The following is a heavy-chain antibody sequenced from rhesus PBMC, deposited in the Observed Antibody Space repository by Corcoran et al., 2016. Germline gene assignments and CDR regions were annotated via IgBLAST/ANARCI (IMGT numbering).Heavy chain of an antibody. CDR2: IDTVDSDT. D-gene: IGHD3-3*01. CDR3: AKGNIWTGYPFDY. J-gene: IGHJ4*01. CDR1: GYSFTSYW. Sequence: EVQLVQSGAEVKRPGESLKISCKTSGYSFTSYWISWVRQMHGKGLGWLGAIDTVDSDTSYSPSFQGQVTISADKSISTAYLQWSSLKASDSATYYCAKGNIWTGYPFDYWGQGVLVTVSS. V-gene: IGHV5-2*01.